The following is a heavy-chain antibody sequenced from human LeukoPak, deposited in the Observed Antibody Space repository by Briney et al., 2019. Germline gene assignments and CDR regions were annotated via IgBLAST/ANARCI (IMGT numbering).Heavy chain of an antibody. D-gene: IGHD6-19*01. CDR1: GYTFTSYA. CDR3: ARDGGESAVAGTHYYYGMDV. J-gene: IGHJ6*02. Sequence: GASVKVSCKASGYTFTSYAMYWVRQAPGQRLEWMGWSNAGNGNTKYSQEFQGRVTITRDTSASTAYMELSSLRSEDMAVYYCARDGGESAVAGTHYYYGMDVWGQGTTVTVSS. CDR2: SNAGNGNT. V-gene: IGHV1-3*02.